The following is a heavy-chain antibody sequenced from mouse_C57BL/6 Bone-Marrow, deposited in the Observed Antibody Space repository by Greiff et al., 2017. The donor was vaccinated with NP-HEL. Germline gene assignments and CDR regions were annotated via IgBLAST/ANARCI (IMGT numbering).Heavy chain of an antibody. CDR1: GYSITSDY. CDR3: AEDYYGSSHYYAMDY. V-gene: IGHV3-8*01. J-gene: IGHJ4*01. CDR2: ISYSGST. D-gene: IGHD1-1*01. Sequence: EVQVVESGPGLAKPSQTLSLTCSVTGYSITSDYWNWIRKFPGNKLEYMGYISYSGSTYYNPSLKSRISITRDTSKNQYYLQLNSVTTEDTATYYCAEDYYGSSHYYAMDYWGQGTSVTVSS.